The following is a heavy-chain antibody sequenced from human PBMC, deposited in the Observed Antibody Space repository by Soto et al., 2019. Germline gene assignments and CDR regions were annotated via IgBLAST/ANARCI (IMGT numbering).Heavy chain of an antibody. CDR1: GFTFSAYT. CDR2: IDTGCKFL. Sequence: PGGSLRLSCAASGFTFSAYTMNWVRQAPGKGLEWISSIDTGCKFLFYADSVTGRFTISRDNAKNSLYLQINSLGAEDTAVYYCAASYYAILTGHFAFDIWGHGTMVTVSS. J-gene: IGHJ3*02. D-gene: IGHD3-9*01. CDR3: AASYYAILTGHFAFDI. V-gene: IGHV3-21*01.